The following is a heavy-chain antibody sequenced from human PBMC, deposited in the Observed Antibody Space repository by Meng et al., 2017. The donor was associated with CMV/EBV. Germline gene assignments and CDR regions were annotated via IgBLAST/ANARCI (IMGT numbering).Heavy chain of an antibody. D-gene: IGHD3-3*01. V-gene: IGHV3-23*01. J-gene: IGHJ4*02. Sequence: CAASGFTFSSYALSWVRQAPGNGLEWVSAISGSGGSTYYADSVKGRFTISRDNSKNTLYLQMNSLRAEDTAVYYCARDNDFWSGSIDYWGQGTLVTVSS. CDR2: ISGSGGST. CDR3: ARDNDFWSGSIDY. CDR1: GFTFSSYA.